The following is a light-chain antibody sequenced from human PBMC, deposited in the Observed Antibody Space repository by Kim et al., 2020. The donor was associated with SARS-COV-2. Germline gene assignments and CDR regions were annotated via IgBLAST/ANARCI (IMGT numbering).Light chain of an antibody. V-gene: IGKV1-5*03. CDR1: QNIDTS. CDR3: HQYYRFST. J-gene: IGKJ2*01. CDR2: KAS. Sequence: LCASGGDRVNIPCRARQNIDTSLAWFQQKSGKAPKLLIYKASSLEKGVPSRFSGSGSGTEFTLTISSLQPDDFATHYCHQYYRFSTFGQGTKLEI.